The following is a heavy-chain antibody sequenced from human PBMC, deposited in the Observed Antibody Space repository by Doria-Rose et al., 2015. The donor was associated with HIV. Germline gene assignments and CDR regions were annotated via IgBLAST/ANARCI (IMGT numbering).Heavy chain of an antibody. V-gene: IGHV4-61*02. D-gene: IGHD1-26*01. CDR1: GGSINSGTYY. J-gene: IGHJ2*01. CDR2: IYASGTT. Sequence: GPGLVKPSQTLSLTCTVSGGSINSGTYYWSWIRQPAGKGLEWIGRIYASGTTNYSPSLKSRVTISVDTSKSQFSLNLTSVTAADTAVYYCARGGAYPYYWYLDLWGRGTLVTVSS. CDR3: ARGGAYPYYWYLDL.